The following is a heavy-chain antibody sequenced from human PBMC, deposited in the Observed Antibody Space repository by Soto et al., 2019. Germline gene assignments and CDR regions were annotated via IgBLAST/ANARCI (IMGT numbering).Heavy chain of an antibody. Sequence: QVQLVQSGAEVKKPGSSVKVSCNVSGGTFNIFAISWVRQAPGQGLEWMGGIIPILGPAFYAQKFQGRVTITADKSTNAAYLELSSLRSEDTAVYYCARAAKRYFDYWGQGTLVTVSS. CDR2: IIPILGPA. J-gene: IGHJ4*02. V-gene: IGHV1-69*06. CDR3: ARAAKRYFDY. CDR1: GGTFNIFA.